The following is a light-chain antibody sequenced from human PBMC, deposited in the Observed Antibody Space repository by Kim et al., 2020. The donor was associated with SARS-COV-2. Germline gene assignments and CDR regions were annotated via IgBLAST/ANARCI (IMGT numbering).Light chain of an antibody. CDR2: GAS. CDR3: HQYSDWPPYT. Sequence: GSPGERGPLSCRASQSVSRNLAWYQQKPGQAPRLLIYGASTRATGIPARFSGSGSGTEFTLTISSLQSEDFAVYYCHQYSDWPPYTFGQGTKLEI. V-gene: IGKV3-15*01. CDR1: QSVSRN. J-gene: IGKJ2*01.